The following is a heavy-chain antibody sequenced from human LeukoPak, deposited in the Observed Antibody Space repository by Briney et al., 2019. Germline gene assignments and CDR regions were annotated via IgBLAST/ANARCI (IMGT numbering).Heavy chain of an antibody. CDR3: AKDLGLYSYGYYYYYYYGMDV. CDR2: ISYDGSNK. CDR1: GLTFSSYG. Sequence: PGGSLRLSCAASGLTFSSYGMHWVRQAPGKGLEWVAVISYDGSNKYYADSVKGRFTISRDNSKNTLYLQMNSLRAEDTAVYYCAKDLGLYSYGYYYYYYYGMDVWGQGTTVTVSS. D-gene: IGHD5-18*01. V-gene: IGHV3-30*18. J-gene: IGHJ6*02.